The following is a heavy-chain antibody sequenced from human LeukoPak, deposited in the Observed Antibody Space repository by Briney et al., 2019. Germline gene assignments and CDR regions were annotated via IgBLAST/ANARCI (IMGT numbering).Heavy chain of an antibody. CDR2: MNPNSGNT. D-gene: IGHD3-3*01. CDR3: ARGRLAYDFWSGYYWGDNSLLNWFDP. Sequence: GASVKVSCKASGYTFTSYDINWVRQATGQGLEWMGWMNPNSGNTGYAQKFQGRVTMTRNTSISTAYMELSSLSSEDTAVYYCARGRLAYDFWSGYYWGDNSLLNWFDPWGQGTLVTVSS. CDR1: GYTFTSYD. V-gene: IGHV1-8*01. J-gene: IGHJ5*02.